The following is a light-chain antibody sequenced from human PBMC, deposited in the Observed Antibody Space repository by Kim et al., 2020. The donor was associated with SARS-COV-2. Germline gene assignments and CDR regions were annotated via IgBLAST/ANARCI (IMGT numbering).Light chain of an antibody. CDR1: SSNIGSNT. V-gene: IGLV1-44*01. CDR2: SNN. J-gene: IGLJ2*01. Sequence: RVTISCTGSSSNIGSNTANWYQQRPGAAPKLLIYSNNQRPSGVPDRFSGSKSGTSASLAISGLQSEDEADYYCAAWDDSLNGRVFGGGTRLTVL. CDR3: AAWDDSLNGRV.